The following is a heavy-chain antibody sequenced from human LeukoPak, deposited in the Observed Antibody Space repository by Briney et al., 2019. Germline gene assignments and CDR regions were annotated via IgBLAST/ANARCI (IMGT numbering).Heavy chain of an antibody. V-gene: IGHV3-21*01. Sequence: PGGSLRLSCAASGFTFSSYSMNWVRQAPGKGLEWVSFISSSSYIYYADSVKGRFTISRDNAKNSLYLQMNSLSAEDTAVYYCARGEYGSGSYHIDYWGQGTLVTVSS. CDR1: GFTFSSYS. D-gene: IGHD3-10*01. CDR2: ISSSSYI. J-gene: IGHJ4*02. CDR3: ARGEYGSGSYHIDY.